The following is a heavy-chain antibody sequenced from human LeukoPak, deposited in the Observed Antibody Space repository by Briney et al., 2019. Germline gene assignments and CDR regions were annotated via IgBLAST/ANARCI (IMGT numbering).Heavy chain of an antibody. D-gene: IGHD4/OR15-4a*01. CDR3: ARRAGAYSHPYDY. Sequence: GGSLRLSCAASGFTFSSYAMHWVRQAPGKGLEWVAFIRYDGSNKYYADSVKGRFTISRDNSKNTLYLQMNSLRAEDTAVYYCARRAGAYSHPYDYWGQGTLVTVSS. J-gene: IGHJ4*02. V-gene: IGHV3-30*14. CDR2: IRYDGSNK. CDR1: GFTFSSYA.